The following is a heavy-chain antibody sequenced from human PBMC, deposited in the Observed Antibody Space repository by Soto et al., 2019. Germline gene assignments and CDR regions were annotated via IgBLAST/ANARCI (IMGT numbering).Heavy chain of an antibody. Sequence: GASVKVSCKASGYTFTSYGISWVRQAPGQGLEYMGWISAYNGNTKYAQKVQGRVTMTTDTSTSTAYMELRSLRSDDTAVYYCARGVGSGSYYNQYNWFDPWGQGTLVTVSS. D-gene: IGHD3-10*01. CDR3: ARGVGSGSYYNQYNWFDP. V-gene: IGHV1-18*01. J-gene: IGHJ5*02. CDR1: GYTFTSYG. CDR2: ISAYNGNT.